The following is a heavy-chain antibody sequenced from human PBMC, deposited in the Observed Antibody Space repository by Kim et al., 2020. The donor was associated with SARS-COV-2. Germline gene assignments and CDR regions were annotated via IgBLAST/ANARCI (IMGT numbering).Heavy chain of an antibody. CDR3: AKDMRSSWSGYIPPYYYYGMDV. CDR2: ISWNSGSI. Sequence: GGSLTLSCAASGFTFDDYAMHWVRQAPGKGLEWVSGISWNSGSIGYADSVKGRFTISRDNAKNSLYLQMNSLRAEDTALYYCAKDMRSSWSGYIPPYYYYGMDVWGQGNTVTVSS. J-gene: IGHJ6*02. V-gene: IGHV3-9*01. CDR1: GFTFDDYA. D-gene: IGHD3-3*01.